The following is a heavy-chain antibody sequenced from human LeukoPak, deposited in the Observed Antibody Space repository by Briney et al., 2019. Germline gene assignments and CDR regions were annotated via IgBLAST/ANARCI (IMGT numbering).Heavy chain of an antibody. J-gene: IGHJ3*02. V-gene: IGHV4-61*01. CDR2: IYYSGST. CDR1: GGSISSGSYY. Sequence: PSQTLSLTCTVSGGSISSGSYYWSWIRQPPGKGLEWIGYIYYSGSTNYNPSLKSRVSISVDTSKNQFSLKLSSVTAADTAVYYCAVHSSGYLDAFDIWGPGTMVTVSS. D-gene: IGHD3-22*01. CDR3: AVHSSGYLDAFDI.